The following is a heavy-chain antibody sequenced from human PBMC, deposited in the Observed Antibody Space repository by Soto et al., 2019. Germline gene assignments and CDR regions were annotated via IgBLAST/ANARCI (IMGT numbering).Heavy chain of an antibody. J-gene: IGHJ4*02. CDR2: INHTGES. D-gene: IGHD3-10*01. CDR3: ARDFGAGAHFDH. Sequence: QVHLQQWGTGLLKPSETLSLTCAVYGGSLTDYWWTWIRQTPGKGLEWIGEINHTGESNHNPSLKSRVTISLDTSQNQFSLKLTSVTVADTAVYYCARDFGAGAHFDHWGQGSLVTVSS. V-gene: IGHV4-34*01. CDR1: GGSLTDYW.